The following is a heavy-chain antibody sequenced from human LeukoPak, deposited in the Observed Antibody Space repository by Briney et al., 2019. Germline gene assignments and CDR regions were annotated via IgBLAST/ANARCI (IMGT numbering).Heavy chain of an antibody. Sequence: SETLSLTCTVSGGSISGSTYYWGWIRQPPGKGLEWIANIYYTGTTLYNPSLKSRVTISVDTSENQFSLKLSSVTAADTAVYYCARHVNWGSVSIDWYFDLWGRGTLVTVSS. CDR2: IYYTGTT. V-gene: IGHV4-39*01. J-gene: IGHJ2*01. CDR3: ARHVNWGSVSIDWYFDL. D-gene: IGHD7-27*01. CDR1: GGSISGSTYY.